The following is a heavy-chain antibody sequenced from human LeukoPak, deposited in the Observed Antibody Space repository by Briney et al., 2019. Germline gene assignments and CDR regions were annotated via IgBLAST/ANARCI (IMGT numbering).Heavy chain of an antibody. D-gene: IGHD1/OR15-1a*01. CDR3: TLTTFGVVYYFDY. Sequence: GGSLRLSCATSGFTFSSYAMHWVRQAPGKGLEWVALISYDGINQYYADSVKGRFIISRDNSKNTLYFQLNSLRLEDTAVYYCTLTTFGVVYYFDYWGQGTLVTVSS. V-gene: IGHV3-30*04. J-gene: IGHJ4*02. CDR2: ISYDGINQ. CDR1: GFTFSSYA.